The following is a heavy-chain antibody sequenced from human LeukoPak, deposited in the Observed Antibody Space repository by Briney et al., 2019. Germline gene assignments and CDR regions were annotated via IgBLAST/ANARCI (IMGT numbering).Heavy chain of an antibody. V-gene: IGHV7-4-1*02. Sequence: ASVKVSCKASGYTFTSHAMNWVRQAPGQGLEWMGWINTNTGNPTYAQGFTGRFVFSLDTSVSTAYLQISSLKAEDTAVYYCARDFGDTAMAYPNAFDIWGQGTMVTVSS. CDR2: INTNTGNP. D-gene: IGHD5-18*01. CDR1: GYTFTSHA. J-gene: IGHJ3*02. CDR3: ARDFGDTAMAYPNAFDI.